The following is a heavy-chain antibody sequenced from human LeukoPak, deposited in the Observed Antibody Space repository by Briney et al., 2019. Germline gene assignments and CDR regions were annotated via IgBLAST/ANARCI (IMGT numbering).Heavy chain of an antibody. CDR3: ARAEDVLRYFDWLPNPDY. CDR1: GYTFTSYG. CDR2: ISAYNGNT. Sequence: ASVKVSCKASGYTFTSYGISWVRQAPGQGLEWMGWISAYNGNTNYAQKLQGRVTMTTDTSTSTAYMELRSLRSDDTAVYYRARAEDVLRYFDWLPNPDYWGQGTLVTVSS. V-gene: IGHV1-18*04. D-gene: IGHD3-9*01. J-gene: IGHJ4*02.